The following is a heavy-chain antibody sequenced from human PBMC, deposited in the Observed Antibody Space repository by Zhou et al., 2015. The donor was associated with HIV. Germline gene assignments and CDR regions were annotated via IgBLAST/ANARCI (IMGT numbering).Heavy chain of an antibody. J-gene: IGHJ2*01. CDR3: ARVGAARRGGFDL. Sequence: VQLVESGGGVVQPGRSLRLSCAASGFTLSHYAMHWVRQAPGKGLEYVSAIGDSGDSTYYANSVKGRFTISSDNSRNTLYLQMASLRPEDMAVYYCARVGAARRGGFDLWGLAPWSLSPQ. D-gene: IGHD6-6*01. CDR2: IGDSGDST. V-gene: IGHV3-64*01. CDR1: GFTLSHYA.